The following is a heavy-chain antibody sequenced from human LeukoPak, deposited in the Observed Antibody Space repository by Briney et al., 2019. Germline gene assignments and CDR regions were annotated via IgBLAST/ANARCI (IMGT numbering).Heavy chain of an antibody. J-gene: IGHJ4*02. Sequence: EASVKASCKASGYTFTGYYMHWVRQAPGQGLEWMGWINPNSGGTNYAQKFQGRVTMTRDTSISTAYMELSRLRSDDTAVYYCARDYYDSSVFDYWGQGTLVTVSS. CDR1: GYTFTGYY. V-gene: IGHV1-2*02. CDR3: ARDYYDSSVFDY. CDR2: INPNSGGT. D-gene: IGHD3-22*01.